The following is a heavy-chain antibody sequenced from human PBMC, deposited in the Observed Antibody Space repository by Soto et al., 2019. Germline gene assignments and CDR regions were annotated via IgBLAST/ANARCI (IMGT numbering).Heavy chain of an antibody. V-gene: IGHV3-30*18. Sequence: GGALRLSCAACGFPFSSDGMHWVRQAPGKGLEWVAVISYDGSNKYYADSVKGRFTIARDNSKNTLYLQMNSLRAEDTAVYYRAKVKPDYYDSSGSEVRQPLDYWGQATLVTVSS. CDR1: GFPFSSDG. CDR3: AKVKPDYYDSSGSEVRQPLDY. CDR2: ISYDGSNK. J-gene: IGHJ4*02. D-gene: IGHD3-22*01.